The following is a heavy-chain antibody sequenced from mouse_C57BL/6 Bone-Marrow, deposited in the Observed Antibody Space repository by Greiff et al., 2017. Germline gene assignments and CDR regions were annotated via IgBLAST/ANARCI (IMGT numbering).Heavy chain of an antibody. V-gene: IGHV1-81*01. J-gene: IGHJ3*01. CDR3: AGLGPRAWFAY. CDR2: IYPRSGNT. CDR1: GYTFTSYG. Sequence: VQLVESGAELARPGASVKLSCKASGYTFTSYGISWVKQRTGQGLEWIGEIYPRSGNTYYNEKFKGKATLTADKSSSTAYMELRSLTSEDSAVYFCAGLGPRAWFAYWGQGTLVTVSA.